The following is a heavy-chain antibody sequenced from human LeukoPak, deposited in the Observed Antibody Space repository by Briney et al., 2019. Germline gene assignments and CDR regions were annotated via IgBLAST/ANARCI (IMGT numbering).Heavy chain of an antibody. CDR1: GYSFTSYW. CDR2: IYPGDSDT. J-gene: IGHJ6*03. Sequence: GESLKISCKGSGYSFTSYWIGWVRQMPGKGLEWMGIIYPGDSDTRYSPSFQGQVTISADKSISTAYLQWSNLKASDTAMYYCARLGGGSYPYYYMDVWGKGTTVTVSS. D-gene: IGHD1-26*01. V-gene: IGHV5-51*01. CDR3: ARLGGGSYPYYYMDV.